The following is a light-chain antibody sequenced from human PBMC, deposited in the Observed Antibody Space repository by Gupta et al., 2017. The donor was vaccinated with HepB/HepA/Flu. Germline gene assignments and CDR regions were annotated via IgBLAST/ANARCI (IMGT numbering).Light chain of an antibody. CDR1: QSVSSS. CDR2: VAS. V-gene: IGKV3-15*01. Sequence: ELVMPQSPATLSVSPGERATLSCRASQSVSSSLAWYQQKPGQAPRLLIYVASTRATGIPARFCGSGCGKELSLTISSRQSEDFAVYYCQQHNYGPLWTFGQGTKVEIK. CDR3: QQHNYGPLWT. J-gene: IGKJ1*01.